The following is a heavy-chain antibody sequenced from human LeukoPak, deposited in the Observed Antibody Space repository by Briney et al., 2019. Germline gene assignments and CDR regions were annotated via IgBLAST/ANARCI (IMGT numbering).Heavy chain of an antibody. CDR1: GFTFSSYS. CDR2: INEGASAP. V-gene: IGHV3-23*01. J-gene: IGHJ6*02. CDR3: AKTYKYNYNGMDV. D-gene: IGHD5-24*01. Sequence: GGSLRLSCAASGFTFSSYSMNWVRRAPGKGLEWVSLINEGASAPYFADAAKDRFTISRDNSQNTLYLQTDSRRADDTAVYYCAKTYKYNYNGMDVWRQRTTVTVSS.